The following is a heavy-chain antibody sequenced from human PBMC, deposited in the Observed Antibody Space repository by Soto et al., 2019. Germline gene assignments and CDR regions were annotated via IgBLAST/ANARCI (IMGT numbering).Heavy chain of an antibody. CDR2: IDTSGSKI. CDR1: GYTFSDYY. D-gene: IGHD3-3*01. V-gene: IGHV3-11*01. CDR3: ASLYDMWSGYLSPVDY. J-gene: IGHJ4*02. Sequence: QVQLVESGGDLVKPGGSLRLSCAASGYTFSDYYMSWIRQAPGKGLEWISYIDTSGSKIYYADSVKGRFTITSDNTKYSLYLEMNSLRDVDTAGYYCASLYDMWSGYLSPVDYWGQGTLVTVSS.